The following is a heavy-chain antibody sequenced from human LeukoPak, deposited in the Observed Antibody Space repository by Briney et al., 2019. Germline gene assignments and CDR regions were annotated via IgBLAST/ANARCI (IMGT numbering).Heavy chain of an antibody. CDR3: ARDRFGMDV. V-gene: IGHV3-23*01. CDR2: ISGSGGST. Sequence: GGSLRLSCAASGFTFSSYWMNWARQAPGKGLEWVSAISGSGGSTYYADSVKGRFTISREDAKNSLFLHMNNLRAGDTAVYYCARDRFGMDVWGRGTTVIVSS. J-gene: IGHJ6*02. CDR1: GFTFSSYW.